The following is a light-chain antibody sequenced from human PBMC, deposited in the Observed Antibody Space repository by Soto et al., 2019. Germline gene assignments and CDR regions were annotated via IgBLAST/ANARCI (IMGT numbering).Light chain of an antibody. CDR2: QIS. Sequence: IVLTQTPLSSAVTLGQPASFSCESSESLVHSDGKTYLGWLHLRPGQPPRLLIYQISKRPPGVPDRLSGSGAGTNFTLKISRVEPEDVGIFYCMQASQLRTFGQGTKVEIK. V-gene: IGKV2-24*01. J-gene: IGKJ1*01. CDR1: ESLVHSDGKTY. CDR3: MQASQLRT.